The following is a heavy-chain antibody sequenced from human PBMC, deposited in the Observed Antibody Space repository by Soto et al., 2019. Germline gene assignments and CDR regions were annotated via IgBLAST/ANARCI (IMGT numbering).Heavy chain of an antibody. V-gene: IGHV5-51*01. CDR2: IYPGDSDT. J-gene: IGHJ3*02. Sequence: PGESLKISCKGSGYSFTSYWIGWVRQMPGKGLEWMGIIYPGDSDTRYSPSFQGQVTISAEKSISTAYLQWSSLKATDTAMYYCAVTMIRPQDAFDIWGQGTMVTVSS. D-gene: IGHD3-10*01. CDR3: AVTMIRPQDAFDI. CDR1: GYSFTSYW.